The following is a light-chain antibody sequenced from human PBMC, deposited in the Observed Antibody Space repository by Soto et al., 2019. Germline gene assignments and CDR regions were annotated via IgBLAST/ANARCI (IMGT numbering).Light chain of an antibody. CDR3: QHYNNWPPWT. J-gene: IGKJ1*01. CDR2: GAS. CDR1: KSISST. V-gene: IGKV3-15*01. Sequence: EIVMTQSPATLSVSPGERATLSSRASKSISSTLAWYQQKPGQAPRLLIYGASTRATGIPARFSGSGSGTEFTLTISSLQSEDFAVYYCQHYNNWPPWTFGQGTKVEI.